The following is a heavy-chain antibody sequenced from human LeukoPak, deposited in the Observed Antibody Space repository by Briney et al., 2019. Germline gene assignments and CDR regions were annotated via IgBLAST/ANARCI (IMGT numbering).Heavy chain of an antibody. CDR2: IYYSGTT. Sequence: PSQTLPLTCTVSGGSISSGGYYWSWIRQHPGKGLEWIGYIYYSGTTYYNPSLKSRVTISVDTSKNQFSLKLSSVTAADTAVYYCARVGYTVPDAFDIWGQGTMVTVSS. J-gene: IGHJ3*02. CDR1: GGSISSGGYY. V-gene: IGHV4-31*03. CDR3: ARVGYTVPDAFDI. D-gene: IGHD5/OR15-5a*01.